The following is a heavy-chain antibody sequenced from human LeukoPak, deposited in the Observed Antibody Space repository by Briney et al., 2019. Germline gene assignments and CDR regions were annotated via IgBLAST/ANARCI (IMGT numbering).Heavy chain of an antibody. CDR3: ARGNGVIVPNYFYGMDV. Sequence: PSETLSLTCTVSGGSISSYYWSWIRQPPGKGLEWIGEIYHTGRTNYSPSLKSRVSISVDKSKNQFSLRLSAVTAADTAVYYCARGNGVIVPNYFYGMDVWGQGTTVTVSS. J-gene: IGHJ6*02. CDR1: GGSISSYY. CDR2: IYHTGRT. D-gene: IGHD3-16*02. V-gene: IGHV4-59*12.